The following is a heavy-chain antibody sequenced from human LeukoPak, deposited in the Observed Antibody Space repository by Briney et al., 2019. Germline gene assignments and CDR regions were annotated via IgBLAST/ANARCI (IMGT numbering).Heavy chain of an antibody. J-gene: IGHJ4*02. V-gene: IGHV4-61*02. CDR2: IYTSGST. D-gene: IGHD3-16*02. CDR1: GGSISSGTFY. Sequence: SQTLSLTCTVSGGSISSGTFYWSWIRQPAGKGLEWIGRIYTSGSTTYNPSLESRVTISVDTSKNQFSLKLSSVTAADTAVYYCARLRLRLGELSLGTDWGQGTLVTVSS. CDR3: ARLRLRLGELSLGTD.